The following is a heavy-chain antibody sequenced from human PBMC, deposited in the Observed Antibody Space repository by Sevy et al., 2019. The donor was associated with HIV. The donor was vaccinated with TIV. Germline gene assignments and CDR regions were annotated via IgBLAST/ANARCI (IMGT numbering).Heavy chain of an antibody. Sequence: ASVKVSCKDSGFTFTSSAVQWVRQARGQRLEWIGWIVVGSGNKNYAQKFQERVTITRDISTSTAYMELSSLRSEDTAVYYCAATYYYDSSGYIAANYYGMDVWGQGTTVTVSS. D-gene: IGHD3-22*01. J-gene: IGHJ6*02. CDR1: GFTFTSSA. CDR2: IVVGSGNK. CDR3: AATYYYDSSGYIAANYYGMDV. V-gene: IGHV1-58*01.